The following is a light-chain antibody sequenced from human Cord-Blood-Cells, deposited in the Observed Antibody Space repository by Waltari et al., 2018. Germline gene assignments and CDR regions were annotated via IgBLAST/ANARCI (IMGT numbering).Light chain of an antibody. Sequence: EIVLTQSPATLPLSPGERATLSCRASQSVSSYLAWYQQKPGQAPRLLIYDASNRATGIPARFSGSGSGTDFTLTISSLGPEDFAVYYCQQRSNWPPALTFGGGTKVEIK. CDR3: QQRSNWPPALT. CDR1: QSVSSY. CDR2: DAS. J-gene: IGKJ4*01. V-gene: IGKV3-11*01.